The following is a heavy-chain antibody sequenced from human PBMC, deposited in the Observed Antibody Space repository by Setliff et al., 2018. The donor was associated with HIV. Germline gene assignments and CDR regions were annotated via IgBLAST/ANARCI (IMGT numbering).Heavy chain of an antibody. CDR3: ARDNGRYFDRGWFDP. V-gene: IGHV3-21*01. Sequence: GGSLRLSCAASGFTFSNYSMNWVRQTPGKGLEWVSSISASATYIYYADSVKGRFTISRDNAENSLYLHMNSLGAEDTAVYYCARDNGRYFDRGWFDPWGQGALVTVSS. J-gene: IGHJ5*02. CDR2: ISASATYI. D-gene: IGHD3-9*01. CDR1: GFTFSNYS.